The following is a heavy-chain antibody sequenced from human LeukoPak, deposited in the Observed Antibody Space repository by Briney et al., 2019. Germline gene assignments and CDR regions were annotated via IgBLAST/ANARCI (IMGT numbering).Heavy chain of an antibody. V-gene: IGHV3-74*01. CDR1: GFTFSSYA. J-gene: IGHJ5*02. CDR2: INGDGRRI. Sequence: PGGSLRLSCAASGFTFSSYAMNWVRQAPGKGLVRVSHINGDGRRINYADDVKGRFTISRDNAKNTLYLQMNSLRVEDTAVYYCVRDLPRTSGPWGQGTLVTVSS. CDR3: VRDLPRTSGP. D-gene: IGHD3-10*01.